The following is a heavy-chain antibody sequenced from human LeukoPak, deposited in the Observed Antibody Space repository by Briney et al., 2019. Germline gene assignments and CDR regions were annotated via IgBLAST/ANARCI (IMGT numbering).Heavy chain of an antibody. V-gene: IGHV3-7*01. CDR1: GFTFSSYA. CDR3: AINHDY. J-gene: IGHJ4*02. Sequence: GGSLRLSCAASGFTFSSYAMSWVRQAPGKGLEWVANIKQDGSEKYYVDSVKGRFTVSRDNTKNSVYLQMNSLRAEDTAVYYCAINHDYWGQGTLVTDSS. CDR2: IKQDGSEK.